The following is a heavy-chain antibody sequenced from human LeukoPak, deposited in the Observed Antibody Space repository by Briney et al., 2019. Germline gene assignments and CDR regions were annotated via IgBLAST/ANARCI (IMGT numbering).Heavy chain of an antibody. V-gene: IGHV1-69*05. D-gene: IGHD3-3*01. CDR3: ARGSEETHYYMDV. Sequence: PVKVSCKASGGTFSSYAIGWVRQAPGQGLEWMGGIIPIFGTANYAQKFQGRVTITTDESTSTAYMELSSLRSEDTAVYYCARGSEETHYYMDVWGKGTTVTVSS. CDR1: GGTFSSYA. CDR2: IIPIFGTA. J-gene: IGHJ6*03.